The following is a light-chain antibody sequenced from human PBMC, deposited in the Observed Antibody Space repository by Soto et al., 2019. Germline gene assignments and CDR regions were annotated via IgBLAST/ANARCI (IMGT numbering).Light chain of an antibody. V-gene: IGLV1-44*01. J-gene: IGLJ1*01. CDR2: SHN. CDR1: SSNIGSNT. Sequence: QSVLTQPPSASGTPGQRVTISCSGSSSNIGSNTVNWYQQLPGTAPKLLICSHNRRPSGVPDRFSGSKSVTSASLAISGLQSEDEADYYCAAWDDSLNGYVFETGTKLTVL. CDR3: AAWDDSLNGYV.